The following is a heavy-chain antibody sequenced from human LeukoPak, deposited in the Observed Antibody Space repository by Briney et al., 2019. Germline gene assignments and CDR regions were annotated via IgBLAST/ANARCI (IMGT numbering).Heavy chain of an antibody. D-gene: IGHD6-13*01. CDR2: IYYSGST. J-gene: IGHJ4*02. CDR3: ARGVAAAATPDY. V-gene: IGHV4-59*01. CDR1: GGSISSYY. Sequence: PETLSLTCTVSGGSISSYYWSWIRQPPGKGLEWIGYIYYSGSTNYNPSLKSRVTISVDTSKNQFSLKLSSVTAADTAVYYCARGVAAAATPDYWGQGTLVTVSS.